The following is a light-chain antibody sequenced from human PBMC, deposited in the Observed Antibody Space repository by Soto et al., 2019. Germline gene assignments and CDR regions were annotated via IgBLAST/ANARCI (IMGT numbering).Light chain of an antibody. CDR3: QQYNSYS. CDR2: DAS. Sequence: DIQITQSPSTLSASVGDRVTITCRASQSIRSWLAWYQQKPGEAPKLLIYDASNLQSGVPSRFSGSGSGTEFTLTISSLQPDDFATYYCQQYNSYSFGQGTKVDIK. J-gene: IGKJ1*01. CDR1: QSIRSW. V-gene: IGKV1-5*01.